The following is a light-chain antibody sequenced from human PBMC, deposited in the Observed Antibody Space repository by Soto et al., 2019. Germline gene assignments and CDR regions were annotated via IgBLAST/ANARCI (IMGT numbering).Light chain of an antibody. CDR3: QHYDGYPQS. V-gene: IGKV1-16*01. CDR2: AAS. J-gene: IGKJ5*01. Sequence: DIQMTQSPSSLSASVGDRVTITCRASQGISTFLAWFQQKPGKAPKTLIYAASSLHSGVPSRFSGSGSGTDFTLTISSLQPEDFATYYCQHYDGYPQSFGQGTRLEMK. CDR1: QGISTF.